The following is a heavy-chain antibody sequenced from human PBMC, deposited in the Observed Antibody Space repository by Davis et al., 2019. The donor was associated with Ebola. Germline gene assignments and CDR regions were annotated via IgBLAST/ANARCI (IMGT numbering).Heavy chain of an antibody. V-gene: IGHV4-38-2*02. D-gene: IGHD3-16*01. CDR3: AHNGHGRGGFDP. J-gene: IGHJ5*01. Sequence: PSETLSLTCTVSGYSISSAYYWGWIRQPPGKGLEWIGNIYDSGSTYYNPSLKSRVSISVDTSKNQFSLRLTSVTAADTAMYYCAHNGHGRGGFDPWGQGTLVTVSS. CDR2: IYDSGST. CDR1: GYSISSAYY.